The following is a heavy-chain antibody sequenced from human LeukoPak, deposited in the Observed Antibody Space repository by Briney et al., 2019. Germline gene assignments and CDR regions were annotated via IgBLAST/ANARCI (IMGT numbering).Heavy chain of an antibody. J-gene: IGHJ4*02. CDR3: ASPGHGGY. CDR1: GGSISSSTYY. CDR2: INHSGST. V-gene: IGHV4-39*07. D-gene: IGHD4-23*01. Sequence: KPSETLSLTCSVSGGSISSSTYYWGWIRQPPGKGLEWIGEINHSGSTNYNPSLKSRVTISVDTSKNQFSLKLSSVTAADTAVYYCASPGHGGYWGQGNLVTVSS.